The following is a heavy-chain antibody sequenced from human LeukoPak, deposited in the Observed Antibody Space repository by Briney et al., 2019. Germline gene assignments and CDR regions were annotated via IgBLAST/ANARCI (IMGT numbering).Heavy chain of an antibody. J-gene: IGHJ4*02. CDR3: AREAWFGELLNRRYFYY. Sequence: GGSLRLSCAASGFTFSSYAMHWVRQAPGKGLEWVAVISYDGSNKYYADSVKGRFTISRDNSKNTLYLQMNSLRAEDTAVYYCAREAWFGELLNRRYFYYWGQGTLVTVSS. V-gene: IGHV3-30*04. CDR2: ISYDGSNK. CDR1: GFTFSSYA. D-gene: IGHD3-10*01.